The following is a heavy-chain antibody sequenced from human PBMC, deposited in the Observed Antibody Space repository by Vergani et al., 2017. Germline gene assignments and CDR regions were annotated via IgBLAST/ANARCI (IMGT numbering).Heavy chain of an antibody. J-gene: IGHJ4*02. Sequence: QVQLVESGGGVVQPVRSLRLSCAASGFTFNQYGMHRVRQAPGKGLEWVAVTWYDGKNKQYADSVKGRFTISRDNSKSTMYLQMNSLRAEDTAVYYCARVPINCEILTGYYVDYWGQGTLVTVSS. CDR3: ARVPINCEILTGYYVDY. D-gene: IGHD3-9*01. V-gene: IGHV3-33*01. CDR2: TWYDGKNK. CDR1: GFTFNQYG.